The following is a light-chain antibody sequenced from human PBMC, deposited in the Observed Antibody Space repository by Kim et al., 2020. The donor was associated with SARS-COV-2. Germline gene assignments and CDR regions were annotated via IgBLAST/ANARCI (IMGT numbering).Light chain of an antibody. Sequence: QSALTPPPSASGSPGQSVTISCTGTSRDVGAYNYVSWYQQRPGEAPKLIIFEVSERPSGVPDRFSGSKSGTTASLTVSGLQAEDEADYYCASYAGTNIGVFGTGTKVTVL. J-gene: IGLJ1*01. CDR3: ASYAGTNIGV. V-gene: IGLV2-8*01. CDR1: SRDVGAYNY. CDR2: EVS.